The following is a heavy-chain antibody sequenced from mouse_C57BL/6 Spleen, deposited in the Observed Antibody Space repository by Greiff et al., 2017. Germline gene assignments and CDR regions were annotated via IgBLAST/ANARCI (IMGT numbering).Heavy chain of an antibody. V-gene: IGHV1-82*01. CDR3: ARGVTPYYFDY. J-gene: IGHJ2*01. D-gene: IGHD2-2*01. CDR2: IYPGDGDT. CDR1: GYAFSSSW. Sequence: QVQLQQSGPELVKPGASVKISCKASGYAFSSSWMNWVKQRPGKGLEWIGRIYPGDGDTNYNGKFKGKATLTAAKSSSTAYMQLSSLTSEDSAVYFCARGVTPYYFDYWGQGTTLTVSS.